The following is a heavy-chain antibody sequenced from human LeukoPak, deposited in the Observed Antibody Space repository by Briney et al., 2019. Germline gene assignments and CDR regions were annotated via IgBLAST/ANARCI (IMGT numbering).Heavy chain of an antibody. Sequence: SETLSFTCTVSGGSISSYYWSWIRQPPGKGLEWIGYIYYSGSTNYNPSLKSRVTISVDTSKNQFSLKLSSVTAADTAVYYCARGALPMVRGVTNYFDYWGQGTLVTVSS. J-gene: IGHJ4*02. D-gene: IGHD3-10*01. CDR3: ARGALPMVRGVTNYFDY. CDR2: IYYSGST. CDR1: GGSISSYY. V-gene: IGHV4-59*01.